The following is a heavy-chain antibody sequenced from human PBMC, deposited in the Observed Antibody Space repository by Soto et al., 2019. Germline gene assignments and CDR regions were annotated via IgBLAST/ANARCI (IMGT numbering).Heavy chain of an antibody. Sequence: QVQLVQSGAEVKKPGASVKVSCKASGGTFSSYAISWVRQAPGQGLERMGGIILIFGTAHYAQKFQGRVTIPADESTSTAHMELRSLRSGYTAVYYCSYYYDSSGYLPPAYYYCMDVWGHRSTVTVSS. J-gene: IGHJ6*02. V-gene: IGHV1-69*01. CDR2: IILIFGTA. D-gene: IGHD3-22*01. CDR3: SYYYDSSGYLPPAYYYCMDV. CDR1: GGTFSSYA.